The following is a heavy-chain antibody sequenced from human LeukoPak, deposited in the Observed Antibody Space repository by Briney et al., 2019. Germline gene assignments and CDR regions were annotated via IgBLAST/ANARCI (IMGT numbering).Heavy chain of an antibody. CDR1: GFTFSSYS. V-gene: IGHV3-48*01. CDR3: AGSSSPYTY. CDR2: ISSSSSTI. J-gene: IGHJ4*02. Sequence: GGSLRLSCAASGFTFSSYSMNWVRQAPGKGLEWVSYISSSSSTIYYADSVKGRFTISRDNAKNSPYLQMNSLRAEDTAVYYCAGSSSPYTYWGQGTLVTVSS. D-gene: IGHD6-6*01.